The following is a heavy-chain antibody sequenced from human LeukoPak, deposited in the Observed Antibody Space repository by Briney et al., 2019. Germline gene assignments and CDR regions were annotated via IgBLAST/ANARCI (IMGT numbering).Heavy chain of an antibody. D-gene: IGHD2-15*01. CDR3: AREVVVVAATTLLKVYYYYYMDV. CDR1: GYTFTSYY. Sequence: ASVKVSCKASGYTFTSYYMHWVRQAPRQGLEWMGIINPSGGSTSYAQKFQGRVTMTRDTSISTAYMELSSLRSEDTAVYYCAREVVVVAATTLLKVYYYYYMDVWGKGTTVTVSS. V-gene: IGHV1-46*01. CDR2: INPSGGST. J-gene: IGHJ6*03.